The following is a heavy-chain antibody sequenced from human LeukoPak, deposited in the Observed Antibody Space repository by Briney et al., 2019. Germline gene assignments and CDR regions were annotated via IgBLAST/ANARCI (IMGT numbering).Heavy chain of an antibody. V-gene: IGHV4-39*01. CDR1: GDSMSSSTYY. Sequence: PSETLSLTCTVSGDSMSSSTYYWGWIRQPPGKGLEWIGSISYSGSTYYNPSLKSRVTLSVDTSKNQFSLKVNSVTAADTAVYYCGRSFDAKSVGHWGQGTLVTVSS. CDR3: GRSFDAKSVGH. D-gene: IGHD2-8*01. J-gene: IGHJ5*02. CDR2: ISYSGST.